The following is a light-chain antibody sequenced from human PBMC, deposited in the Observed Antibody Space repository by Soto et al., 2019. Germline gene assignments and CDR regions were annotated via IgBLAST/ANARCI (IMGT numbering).Light chain of an antibody. J-gene: IGLJ3*02. CDR1: SSDVGGYNY. CDR3: CSYAGTYTGV. CDR2: DVS. Sequence: QSVLTQPRSVSGSPGQSVTISCTGTSSDVGGYNYVSWYQQQAGKVPKVIIFDVSRRPSGVPDRFSGSKSGNTASLTISGLQAEDEADYYCCSYAGTYTGVFGGGTKLTVL. V-gene: IGLV2-11*01.